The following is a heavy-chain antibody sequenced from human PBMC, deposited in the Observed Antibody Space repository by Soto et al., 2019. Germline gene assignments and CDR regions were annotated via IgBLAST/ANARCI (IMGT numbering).Heavy chain of an antibody. J-gene: IGHJ4*02. Sequence: SETLSLTCTVSGGSISSGGYYWSWIRQHPGKGLEWIGYIYYSGSTYYNPSLKSRVTISVDTSKNQFSLKLSSVTAADTAVYYGARAVDTAMVTFDYWGQGNLVTVSS. CDR2: IYYSGST. V-gene: IGHV4-31*03. D-gene: IGHD5-18*01. CDR3: ARAVDTAMVTFDY. CDR1: GGSISSGGYY.